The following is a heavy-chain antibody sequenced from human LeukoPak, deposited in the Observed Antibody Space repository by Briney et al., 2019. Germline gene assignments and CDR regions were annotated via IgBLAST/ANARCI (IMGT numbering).Heavy chain of an antibody. Sequence: KAGGSLRLSCAASGFPFSSFSMNWVRQAPGKGLEWVSSITGSSSYIYYADSVKGRFTISRDNAENSLSLQMNSLRAEDTAVYYCVRDGTYGSGSYERAFDYWGQGTLVTVSS. V-gene: IGHV3-21*01. CDR2: ITGSSSYI. CDR3: VRDGTYGSGSYERAFDY. D-gene: IGHD3-10*01. J-gene: IGHJ4*02. CDR1: GFPFSSFS.